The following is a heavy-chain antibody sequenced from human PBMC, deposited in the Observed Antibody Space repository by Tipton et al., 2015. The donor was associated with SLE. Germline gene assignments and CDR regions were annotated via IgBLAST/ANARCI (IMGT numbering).Heavy chain of an antibody. J-gene: IGHJ5*02. V-gene: IGHV4-59*01. CDR1: GGSISSYY. CDR3: ARDRHSSSSGHNWFDP. D-gene: IGHD6-6*01. CDR2: IFYSVST. Sequence: TLSLTCTVSGGSISSYYWSWIRQPPGKGLEWIGYIFYSVSTNYNPSLKSRVTISVDTSKNQFSLKLSSVTAADTAVYYCARDRHSSSSGHNWFDPWGQGTLVTVSS.